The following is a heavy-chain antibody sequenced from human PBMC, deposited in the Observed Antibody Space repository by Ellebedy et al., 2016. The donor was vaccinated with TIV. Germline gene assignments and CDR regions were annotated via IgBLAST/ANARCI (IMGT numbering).Heavy chain of an antibody. D-gene: IGHD4-17*01. Sequence: ASVKVSCKASGYPFTNYYFHWIRQAPGQGLEWMGVLDARVGSTTYAETLQGRITMTRDMSTRTVSMELDSLRSDDTAVYYCASVPSAGADFWGQGTLVTVSS. V-gene: IGHV1-46*01. J-gene: IGHJ4*02. CDR1: GYPFTNYY. CDR2: LDARVGST. CDR3: ASVPSAGADF.